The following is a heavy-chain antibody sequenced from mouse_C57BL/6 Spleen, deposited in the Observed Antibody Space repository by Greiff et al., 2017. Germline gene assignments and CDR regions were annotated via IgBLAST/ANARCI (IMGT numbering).Heavy chain of an antibody. V-gene: IGHV1-76*01. Sequence: QVQLQQSGAELVRPGASVKLSCKASGDTFTDYYINWVKQRPGQGLEWSARIYPGSGNNYYNEKFKGKATLTAEKSSSTSYMQLSSLTSEVSAVYFCARDTTVVARGFAYWGQGTLVTVSA. CDR3: ARDTTVVARGFAY. CDR2: IYPGSGNN. D-gene: IGHD1-1*01. J-gene: IGHJ3*01. CDR1: GDTFTDYY.